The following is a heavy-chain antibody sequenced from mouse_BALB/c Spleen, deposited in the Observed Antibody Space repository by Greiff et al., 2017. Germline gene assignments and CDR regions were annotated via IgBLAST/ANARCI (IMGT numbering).Heavy chain of an antibody. J-gene: IGHJ3*01. CDR2: INPYNDGT. V-gene: IGHV1-14*01. CDR3: ARGEYYDYDWFAY. CDR1: GYTFTSYV. Sequence: EVKLMESGPELVKPGASVKMSCKASGYTFTSYVMHWVKQKPGQGLEWIGYINPYNDGTKYNEKFKGKGTLTSDKSSSTAYMELSSLTSEDSAVYYSARGEYYDYDWFAYWGQGTLVTVSA. D-gene: IGHD2-4*01.